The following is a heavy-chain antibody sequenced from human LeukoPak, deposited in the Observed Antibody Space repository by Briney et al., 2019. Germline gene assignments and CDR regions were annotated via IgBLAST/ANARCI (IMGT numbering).Heavy chain of an antibody. CDR3: ARGGPYSSGLFDY. D-gene: IGHD6-19*01. Sequence: GGSLRLSCAASGFTFSSYWMHWVRQAPGKGLVWVSRINSDESNTTYADSVKGRFTISRDNAKNTRYLQMNSLRAEDTAVYYCARGGPYSSGLFDYWGQGTLVTVSS. CDR2: INSDESNT. J-gene: IGHJ4*02. V-gene: IGHV3-74*01. CDR1: GFTFSSYW.